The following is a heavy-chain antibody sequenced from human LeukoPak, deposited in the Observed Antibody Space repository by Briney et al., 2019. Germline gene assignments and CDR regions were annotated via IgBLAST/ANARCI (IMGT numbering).Heavy chain of an antibody. CDR2: ISSNGGST. CDR1: GFTFSSYA. CDR3: AKDRGSSWTADYYYYMDV. D-gene: IGHD6-13*01. Sequence: GGSLRLSCAASGFTFSSYAMHWVRQAPGKGLEYVSAISSNGGSTYYANSVKGRFTISRDNSKNTLYLQMNSLRAEDTAVYYCAKDRGSSWTADYYYYMDVWGKGTTVTVSS. J-gene: IGHJ6*03. V-gene: IGHV3-64*01.